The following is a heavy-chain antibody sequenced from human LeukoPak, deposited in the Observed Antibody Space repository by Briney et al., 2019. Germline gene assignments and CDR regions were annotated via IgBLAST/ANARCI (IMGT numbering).Heavy chain of an antibody. CDR1: GFTFSSYG. CDR2: ISYDGRNK. V-gene: IGHV3-30*03. Sequence: PGGSLRLSCEASGFTFSSYGMNWVRQAPGKGLEWVAVISYDGRNKYYAGSVKGRFTISRDDSQNIVYLQMDSLRAEDTALYYCTTRLRNHFDYWGQGTQVTVSS. CDR3: TTRLRNHFDY. J-gene: IGHJ4*02. D-gene: IGHD5-12*01.